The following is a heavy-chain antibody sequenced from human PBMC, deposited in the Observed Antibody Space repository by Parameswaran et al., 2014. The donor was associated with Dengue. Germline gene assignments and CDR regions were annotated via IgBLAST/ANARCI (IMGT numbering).Heavy chain of an antibody. J-gene: IGHJ6*02. Sequence: WVRQAPGQGLEWMGWINPNSGGTNYAQKFQGRVTMTRDTSISTAYMELSRLRSDDTAVYYCARCSGYGNYYYGMDVWGQGTTVTVSS. CDR3: ARCSGYGNYYYGMDV. CDR2: INPNSGGT. V-gene: IGHV1-2*02. D-gene: IGHD2-2*03.